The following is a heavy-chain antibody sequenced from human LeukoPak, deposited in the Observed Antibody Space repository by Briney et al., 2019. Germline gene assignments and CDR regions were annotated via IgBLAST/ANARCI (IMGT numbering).Heavy chain of an antibody. J-gene: IGHJ3*02. D-gene: IGHD2-8*01. CDR1: GGSFSGYY. CDR2: INHSGST. V-gene: IGHV4-34*01. Sequence: PSETLSLTCAVYGGSFSGYYWSWIRQPPGKGLEWIGEINHSGSTNYNPSPKSRVTISVDTSKNQFSLRLSSVTAADTALYYCARRNAAEEAFDIWGQGTMVTVSS. CDR3: ARRNAAEEAFDI.